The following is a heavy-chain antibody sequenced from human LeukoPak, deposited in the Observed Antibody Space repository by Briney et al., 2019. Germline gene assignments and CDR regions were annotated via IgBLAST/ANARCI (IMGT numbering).Heavy chain of an antibody. Sequence: SVKVSCKASGGTFSSYAISWVRQAPGQGLEWMGRIIPIFGTANYAQKCQGRVTITTDESTSTAYMELSSLRSEDTAVYHCASLTTVTTGDDYWGQGTLVTVSS. V-gene: IGHV1-69*05. D-gene: IGHD4-17*01. J-gene: IGHJ4*02. CDR3: ASLTTVTTGDDY. CDR1: GGTFSSYA. CDR2: IIPIFGTA.